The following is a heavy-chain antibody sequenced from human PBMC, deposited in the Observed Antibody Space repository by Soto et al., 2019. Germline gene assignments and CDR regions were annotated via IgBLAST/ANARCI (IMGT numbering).Heavy chain of an antibody. D-gene: IGHD3-10*01. J-gene: IGHJ4*02. V-gene: IGHV3-23*01. CDR1: GFTFATYD. Sequence: DVQLLEWGGGLVQPGGSLRLSCEASGFTFATYDMSWVRQTPGKGLEWVSGISGRGGTSYADSVKGRFTISRDNSKNTLVLQMNSLRVEDTAVDYCAKIPISSTWLDFDYWGQGTLVTVSS. CDR3: AKIPISSTWLDFDY. CDR2: ISGRGGT.